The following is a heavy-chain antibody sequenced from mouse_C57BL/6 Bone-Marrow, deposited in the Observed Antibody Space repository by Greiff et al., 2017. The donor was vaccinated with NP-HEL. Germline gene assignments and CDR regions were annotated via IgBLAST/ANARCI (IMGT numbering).Heavy chain of an antibody. CDR3: ARSDSSGPPYAMDY. CDR2: INPNYGTT. Sequence: VQLQQSGPELVKPGASVKISCKASGYSFTDYNMNWVKQSNGKSLEWIGVINPNYGTTSYNQKFKGKATLTVDQSSSTAYMQLNSLTSEDSAVDYCARSDSSGPPYAMDYWGQGTSVTVSS. J-gene: IGHJ4*01. D-gene: IGHD3-2*02. V-gene: IGHV1-39*01. CDR1: GYSFTDYN.